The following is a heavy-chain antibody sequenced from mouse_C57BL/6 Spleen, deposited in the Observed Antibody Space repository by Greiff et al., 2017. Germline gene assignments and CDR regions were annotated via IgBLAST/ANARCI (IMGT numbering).Heavy chain of an antibody. Sequence: EVQLQQSGPGLVKPSQSLSLTCSVTGYSITSGYYWNWLRQFPGNKLEWMGYISYDGSNNYNPSLKNRISITRDTSKNQFFLKLNSVNTEDTATYYCARVDYDGRGYYFDYWGQGTTLTVSS. V-gene: IGHV3-6*01. J-gene: IGHJ2*01. CDR3: ARVDYDGRGYYFDY. D-gene: IGHD2-4*01. CDR1: GYSITSGYY. CDR2: ISYDGSN.